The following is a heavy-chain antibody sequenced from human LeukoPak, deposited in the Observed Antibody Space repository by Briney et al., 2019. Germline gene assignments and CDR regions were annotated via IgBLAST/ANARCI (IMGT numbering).Heavy chain of an antibody. CDR1: GGSISSGGYS. Sequence: PSQTLSLTCAVSGGSISSGGYSWRWIRQPPGKGLEWIGYIYHSGSTYYNPSLKSRVTISVDRSKNQFSLKLSSVTAADTAVYYCARGYCSGGSCYPVDFDYWGQGTLVTVSS. CDR2: IYHSGST. CDR3: ARGYCSGGSCYPVDFDY. V-gene: IGHV4-30-2*01. D-gene: IGHD2-15*01. J-gene: IGHJ4*02.